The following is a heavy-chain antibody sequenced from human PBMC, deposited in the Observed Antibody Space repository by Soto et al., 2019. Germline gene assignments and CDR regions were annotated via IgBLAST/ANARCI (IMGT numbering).Heavy chain of an antibody. CDR2: IWYDGSNK. D-gene: IGHD6-19*01. Sequence: PRGSLRLSCAASGFTFSSYGMHWVRQAPGKGLEWVAVIWYDGSNKYYADSVKGRFTISRDNSKNTLYLQMNSLRAEDTAVYYCARDRGYSSGWLDAFDIWGQGTMVTVSS. CDR3: ARDRGYSSGWLDAFDI. V-gene: IGHV3-33*01. CDR1: GFTFSSYG. J-gene: IGHJ3*02.